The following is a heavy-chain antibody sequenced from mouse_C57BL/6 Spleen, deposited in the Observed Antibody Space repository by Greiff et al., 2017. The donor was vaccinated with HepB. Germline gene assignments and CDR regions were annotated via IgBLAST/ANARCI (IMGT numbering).Heavy chain of an antibody. CDR2: IHPNSGST. J-gene: IGHJ2*01. CDR1: GYTFTSYW. D-gene: IGHD3-2*02. V-gene: IGHV1-64*01. Sequence: QQPGAELVKPGASVKLSCKASGYTFTSYWMHWVKQRPGQGLEWIGMIHPNSGSTNYNEKFKSKATLTVDKSSSTAYMQLSSLTSEDSAVYYCARTAAQAYFDYWGQGTTLTVSS. CDR3: ARTAAQAYFDY.